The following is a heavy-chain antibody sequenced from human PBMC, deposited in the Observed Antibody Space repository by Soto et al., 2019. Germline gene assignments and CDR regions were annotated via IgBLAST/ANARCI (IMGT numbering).Heavy chain of an antibody. Sequence: GSLRLSCAASGFTFSSYSMNWVRQAPGKGLEWVSYISSSSSTIYYADSVKGRFTISRDNAKNSLYLQMNSLRAEDTAVYYCARDGGTGDYYGSGSYYSPIDAFDIWGQGTMVTVSS. J-gene: IGHJ3*02. CDR2: ISSSSSTI. D-gene: IGHD3-10*01. V-gene: IGHV3-48*01. CDR3: ARDGGTGDYYGSGSYYSPIDAFDI. CDR1: GFTFSSYS.